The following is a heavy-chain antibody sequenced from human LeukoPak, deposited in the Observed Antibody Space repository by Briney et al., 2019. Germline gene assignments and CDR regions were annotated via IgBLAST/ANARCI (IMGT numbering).Heavy chain of an antibody. CDR1: GYTLTELS. J-gene: IGHJ3*02. CDR2: FDPEDGET. CDR3: ATGDRRNSPSDKQWLAYGWDAFDI. V-gene: IGHV1-24*01. D-gene: IGHD6-19*01. Sequence: ASVKVSCKVSGYTLTELSMHWVRQAPGKGLEWMGGFDPEDGETIYAQKFQGRVTMTEDTSTDTAYMELSSLRSEDTAVYYCATGDRRNSPSDKQWLAYGWDAFDIWGQGTMVTVSS.